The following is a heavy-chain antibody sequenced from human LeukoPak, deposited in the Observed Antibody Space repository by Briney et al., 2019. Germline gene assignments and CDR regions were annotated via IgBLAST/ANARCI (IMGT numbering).Heavy chain of an antibody. V-gene: IGHV6-1*01. CDR1: GDSFSSNSAA. CDR3: ARYATVAAHRDFDY. Sequence: PSQTLSLTCDISGDSFSSNSAAWDWLRQSPLRGLEWLGSTYYRSKWYNDYAVSVKSRITINPDTSKNQFSLQLNSVTPEDTAVYYCARYATVAAHRDFDYWDQGTLVTVSS. CDR2: TYYRSKWYN. D-gene: IGHD6-19*01. J-gene: IGHJ4*02.